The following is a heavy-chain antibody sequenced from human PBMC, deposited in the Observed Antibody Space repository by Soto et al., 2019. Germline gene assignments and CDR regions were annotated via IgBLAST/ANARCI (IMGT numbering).Heavy chain of an antibody. CDR1: GDSISSYY. CDR3: TRGHLTITTTGTLYDFDY. D-gene: IGHD3-9*01. Sequence: QVQLQESGPRLVKPSETLSLTCTVSGDSISSYYWTWSRQPPGKGLEYIGYIDYSGRTYYNPSLKSRVPISVYASKNQCSLKLSSVTASDTAVYYCTRGHLTITTTGTLYDFDYWGQGTLVTVSS. V-gene: IGHV4-59*01. J-gene: IGHJ4*02. CDR2: IDYSGRT.